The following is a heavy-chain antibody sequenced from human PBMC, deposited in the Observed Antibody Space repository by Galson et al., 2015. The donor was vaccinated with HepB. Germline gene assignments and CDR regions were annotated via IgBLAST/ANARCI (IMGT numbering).Heavy chain of an antibody. J-gene: IGHJ6*03. CDR3: ARGRVDTAPGYYDYYLDV. CDR1: GYTFTCYY. D-gene: IGHD5-18*01. Sequence: SVKVSCKASGYTFTCYYMHWVRQAPGQGLEWTGIINPSGGSTSYAQKIQSRVTMTRDTSTSTVYMELSSLRSEDTAVYYCARGRVDTAPGYYDYYLDVWGKGTTVTVSS. CDR2: INPSGGST. V-gene: IGHV1-46*01.